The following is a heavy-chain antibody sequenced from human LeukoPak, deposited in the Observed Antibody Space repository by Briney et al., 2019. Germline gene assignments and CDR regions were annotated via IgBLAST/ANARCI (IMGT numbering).Heavy chain of an antibody. CDR3: ARGRTPEDY. CDR1: GGSISSYF. J-gene: IGHJ4*02. V-gene: IGHV4-59*01. Sequence: PSETLSLTCTVSGGSISSYFWSWIRQPSGKGLEWIGYIYYSGSTNYNPSLKSRVTISVDTSKNQFSLKLSSVTAADTAVYYCARGRTPEDYWGQGTLVTVSS. CDR2: IYYSGST.